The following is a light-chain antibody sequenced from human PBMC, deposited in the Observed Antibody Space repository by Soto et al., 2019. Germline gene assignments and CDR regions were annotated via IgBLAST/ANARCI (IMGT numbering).Light chain of an antibody. V-gene: IGLV2-8*01. J-gene: IGLJ2*01. CDR1: SGDVGGYDY. CDR2: EVT. CDR3: SSYAGTKNLV. Sequence: QSVLTQPPSASGSPGQSVTISCTGTSGDVGGYDYVSWYQQHPGKAPKLMIYEVTKRPSGVPDRFSGSKSGNTASLTVSGLQAEDEADYYCSSYAGTKNLVFGGGTKVTVL.